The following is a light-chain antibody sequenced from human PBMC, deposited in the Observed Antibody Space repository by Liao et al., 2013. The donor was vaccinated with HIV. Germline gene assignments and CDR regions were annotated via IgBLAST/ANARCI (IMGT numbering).Light chain of an antibody. CDR3: QVWDGSSDHPV. V-gene: IGLV3-21*04. CDR1: NIGSES. J-gene: IGLJ3*02. CDR2: YDS. Sequence: SYVLTQPPSVSLAPGKTARITCGRHNIGSESVHWYQQKPGQAPVLVIYYDSDRPSGIPERFSGSNSGNTATLTISRVEAGDEADYYCQVWDGSSDHPVFGGGTKLTVL.